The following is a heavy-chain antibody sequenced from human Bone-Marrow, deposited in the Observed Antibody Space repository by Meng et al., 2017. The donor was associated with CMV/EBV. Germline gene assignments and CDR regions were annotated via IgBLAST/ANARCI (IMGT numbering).Heavy chain of an antibody. D-gene: IGHD3-16*01. Sequence: GESLKISCEASGFTFSDYEMNWVRQAPGKGLEWIAYISGGSTIYYADVVKGRFTISRDNAKNSLYLQMSSLRVEDTAVYYCARDPVGGAGIHDAFDIWGQGTVVTVTS. CDR2: ISGGSTI. CDR3: ARDPVGGAGIHDAFDI. V-gene: IGHV3-69-1*02. CDR1: GFTFSDYE. J-gene: IGHJ3*02.